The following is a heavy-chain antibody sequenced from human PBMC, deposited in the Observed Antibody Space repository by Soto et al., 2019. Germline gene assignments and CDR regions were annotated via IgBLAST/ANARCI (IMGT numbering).Heavy chain of an antibody. V-gene: IGHV1-69*13. CDR2: IIPIFGTA. D-gene: IGHD1-26*01. Sequence: SVKVSCKASGGTFSSYAISWVRQAPGQGLEWMGGIIPIFGTANYAQKFQGRVTITADESTSTAYMELSSLRSEDTAVYYCTGSYYAPNWFDPWGQGTLVTVSS. J-gene: IGHJ5*02. CDR3: TGSYYAPNWFDP. CDR1: GGTFSSYA.